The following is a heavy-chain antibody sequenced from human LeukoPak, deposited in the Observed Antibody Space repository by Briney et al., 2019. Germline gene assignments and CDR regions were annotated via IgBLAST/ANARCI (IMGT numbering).Heavy chain of an antibody. J-gene: IGHJ4*02. CDR1: GFTVSSNY. Sequence: GGSLRLYCAASGFTVSSNYMRWVRQAPGKGLEWVSVIYSGGSTYYADSVKGRFTISRDNSKNTLYLQMNSLRAEDTAVYYCAGEVARGYFDYWGQGTLVTVSS. D-gene: IGHD2-15*01. CDR3: AGEVARGYFDY. V-gene: IGHV3-53*01. CDR2: IYSGGST.